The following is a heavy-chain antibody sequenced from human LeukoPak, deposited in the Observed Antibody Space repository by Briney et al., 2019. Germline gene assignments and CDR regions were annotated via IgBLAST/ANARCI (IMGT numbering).Heavy chain of an antibody. Sequence: SETLSLTCTVSGGSISSYYWSWIRQPAGKGLEWIGRIYTSGSTNYNPSLKSRVTMSVDTSKNQFSLKLSSVTAADTAVYYCARDRPKSHYDSSGYSWFDPWGQGTLVTVSS. D-gene: IGHD3-22*01. CDR3: ARDRPKSHYDSSGYSWFDP. V-gene: IGHV4-4*07. CDR2: IYTSGST. J-gene: IGHJ5*02. CDR1: GGSISSYY.